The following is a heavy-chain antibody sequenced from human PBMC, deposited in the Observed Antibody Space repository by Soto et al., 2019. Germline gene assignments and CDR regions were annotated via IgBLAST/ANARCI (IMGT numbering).Heavy chain of an antibody. CDR1: GYTLTELS. Sequence: ASVKVSCKVSGYTLTELSMHWVRQAPGKGLEWMGGFDPEDGETIYAQKFQGRVTMTEDTSTDTAYMELSSLRSEDTAVYYCATSRLEGDFWSGSGYGLYFQHWGQGTLVTVSS. V-gene: IGHV1-24*01. CDR3: ATSRLEGDFWSGSGYGLYFQH. CDR2: FDPEDGET. D-gene: IGHD3-3*01. J-gene: IGHJ1*01.